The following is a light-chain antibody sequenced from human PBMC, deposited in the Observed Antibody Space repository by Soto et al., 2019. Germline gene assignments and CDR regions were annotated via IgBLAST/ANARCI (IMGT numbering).Light chain of an antibody. Sequence: SSELTQPPSVSVSPGQTASITCSGDKLGDKYACWYQQKPCQSPVLVIYQDGKRPSGIPERFSGSNSGNTATLTISGTQAMDEADYYCQAWDSSTYVFGTGTKLTVL. V-gene: IGLV3-1*01. CDR2: QDG. CDR3: QAWDSSTYV. J-gene: IGLJ1*01. CDR1: KLGDKY.